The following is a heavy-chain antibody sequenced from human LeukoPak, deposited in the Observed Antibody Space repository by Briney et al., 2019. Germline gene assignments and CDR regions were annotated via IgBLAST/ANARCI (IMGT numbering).Heavy chain of an antibody. CDR3: TIVDYGDY. CDR1: GYTFISYT. V-gene: IGHV1-3*01. Sequence: GASVKVSCKASGYTFISYTLHWVRQAPGQRLEWMGWINAGNGNTMYSQKFQGRVTFTRDTSASTAYMDLRGLRSEDTAVYYCTIVDYGDYWGQGTLVTVSS. CDR2: INAGNGNT. J-gene: IGHJ4*02.